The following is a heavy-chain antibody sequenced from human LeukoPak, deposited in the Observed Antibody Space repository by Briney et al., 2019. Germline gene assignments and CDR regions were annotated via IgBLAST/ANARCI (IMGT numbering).Heavy chain of an antibody. Sequence: SETLSLTCTVSGGSISSGGYYWSWIRQHPGKGLEWIGYIYYSGSTYYNPSLKSRVTISVGTSKNQFSLKLSSVTAADTAVYYCARDIFGVANWFDHWGQGTLVTVSS. CDR1: GGSISSGGYY. V-gene: IGHV4-31*03. CDR2: IYYSGST. CDR3: ARDIFGVANWFDH. J-gene: IGHJ5*02. D-gene: IGHD3-3*01.